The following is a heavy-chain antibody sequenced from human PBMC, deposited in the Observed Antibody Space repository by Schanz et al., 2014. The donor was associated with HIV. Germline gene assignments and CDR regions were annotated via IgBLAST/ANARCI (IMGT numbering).Heavy chain of an antibody. CDR1: GYTFTSYD. V-gene: IGHV1-2*02. Sequence: QVQLVQSGAEVKKPGSSVKVSCKASGYTFTSYDINWVRQATGQGLEWMGWINPKSGASKYVQKFQGRVAMTRDTSISTVFMEMTRLRSDDTAVYYCAREPPPGIAAADYWGQGTLVTVSS. D-gene: IGHD6-13*01. CDR2: INPKSGAS. CDR3: AREPPPGIAAADY. J-gene: IGHJ4*02.